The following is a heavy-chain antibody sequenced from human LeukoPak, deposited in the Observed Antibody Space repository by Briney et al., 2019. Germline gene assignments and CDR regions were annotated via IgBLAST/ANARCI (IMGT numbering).Heavy chain of an antibody. D-gene: IGHD4-11*01. V-gene: IGHV4-34*01. Sequence: SETLSLTCALYGGSFSGYYWSWIRQPPGKGLEWIGEINHSGSTNYNPSLKSRVTISVDTSKNQFSLKLSSVTAADTAMYYCARGTTVTDVEDYFDYWGQGTLVTVSS. CDR3: ARGTTVTDVEDYFDY. J-gene: IGHJ4*02. CDR2: INHSGST. CDR1: GGSFSGYY.